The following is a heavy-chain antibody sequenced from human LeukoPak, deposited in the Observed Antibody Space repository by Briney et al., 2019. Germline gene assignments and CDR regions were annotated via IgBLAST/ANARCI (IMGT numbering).Heavy chain of an antibody. CDR3: AKGGSTNFYYGDV. CDR2: IYDSGST. CDR1: GGSMTNLY. Sequence: PSETLSLTCSVSGGSMTNLYWTWIRQPPGQGLEWIGDIYDSGSTRYNTSLESRVTISVDTSKNQFSLKLSSVTAADKAVYYCAKGGSTNFYYGDVWGQGTTVTVSS. V-gene: IGHV4-59*01. D-gene: IGHD2/OR15-2a*01. J-gene: IGHJ6*02.